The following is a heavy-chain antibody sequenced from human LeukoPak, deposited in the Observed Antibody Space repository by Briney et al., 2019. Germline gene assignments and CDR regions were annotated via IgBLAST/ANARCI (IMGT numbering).Heavy chain of an antibody. V-gene: IGHV4-38-2*02. CDR3: ARLRGYSGYVGNWFDP. CDR2: IYHSGST. J-gene: IGHJ5*02. Sequence: ASETLSLTCTVSGYSISSGYYWGWIRQPPGKGLEWIGSIYHSGSTYYNPSLKSRVTISVDTSKNQFSLKLSSVTAADTAVYYCARLRGYSGYVGNWFDPWGQGTLVTVSS. D-gene: IGHD5-12*01. CDR1: GYSISSGYY.